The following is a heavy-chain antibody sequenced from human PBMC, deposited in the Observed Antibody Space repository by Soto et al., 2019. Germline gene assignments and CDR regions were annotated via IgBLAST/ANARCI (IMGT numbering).Heavy chain of an antibody. CDR1: GGPFSGYS. Sequence: SETLSLTCALDGGPFSGYSWSWIRQPPGKGLEWIGEINHSGSTNYNPSLKSRVTISVDTSKNQFSLKLSSVTAADTAVYYCARGYGQLLGRGGDYWGQGTLVTVSS. V-gene: IGHV4-34*01. CDR2: INHSGST. J-gene: IGHJ4*02. CDR3: ARGYGQLLGRGGDY. D-gene: IGHD2-2*01.